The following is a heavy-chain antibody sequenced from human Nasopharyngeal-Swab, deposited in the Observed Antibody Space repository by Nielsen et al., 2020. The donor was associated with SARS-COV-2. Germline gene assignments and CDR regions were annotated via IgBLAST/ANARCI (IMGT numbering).Heavy chain of an antibody. CDR1: GFTFSSFW. J-gene: IGHJ6*02. CDR2: LNSDGSST. V-gene: IGHV3-74*01. D-gene: IGHD6-13*01. Sequence: GGSLRLSCTASGFTFSSFWMHWVRQAPGKGLVWVSRLNSDGSSTSYADSVQGRFTISRDNAKNTLFLQMNSVRVEDTAVYYCARHVQHLDSWGSDVWGQGTTVTVS. CDR3: ARHVQHLDSWGSDV.